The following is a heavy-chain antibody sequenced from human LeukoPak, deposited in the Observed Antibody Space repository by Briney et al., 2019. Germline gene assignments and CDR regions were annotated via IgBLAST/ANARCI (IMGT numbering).Heavy chain of an antibody. CDR1: GFSLSTREVA. CDR2: IYWDDDK. Sequence: SGPTLVNPTQTLTLTCTFSGFSLSTREVAVGWIRQPPGKALEWLALIYWDDDKRYSPSLKSRLTITKDTSKNQVVLTMTNMDPVDTATYYCAYRTTTGNYVRWFDPWGQGTLVTVSS. CDR3: AYRTTTGNYVRWFDP. D-gene: IGHD4-11*01. V-gene: IGHV2-5*02. J-gene: IGHJ5*02.